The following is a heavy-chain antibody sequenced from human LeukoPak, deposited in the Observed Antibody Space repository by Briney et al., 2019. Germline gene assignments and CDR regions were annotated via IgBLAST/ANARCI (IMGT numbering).Heavy chain of an antibody. CDR2: IYYSGST. CDR3: ARSSVVVVAATRSYGMDV. Sequence: SETPSLTCTVSGGSISSSSYYWGWIRQPPGKGLEWIGSIYYSGSTYYNPSLKSRVTISVDKSKNQFSLKLSSVTAADTAVYYCARSSVVVVAATRSYGMDVWGQGTTVTVSS. CDR1: GGSISSSSYY. D-gene: IGHD2-15*01. V-gene: IGHV4-39*07. J-gene: IGHJ6*02.